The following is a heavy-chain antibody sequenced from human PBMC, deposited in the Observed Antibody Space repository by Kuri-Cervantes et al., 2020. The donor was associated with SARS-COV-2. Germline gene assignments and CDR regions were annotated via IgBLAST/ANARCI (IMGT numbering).Heavy chain of an antibody. CDR3: VRDGDHWNFDY. Sequence: GGSLRLSCAASGFTFSNYQMNWVRQAPGRGLEWVSYISSSGRTIYYADSVKGRFTISRDNAKNSLFLQMNSLRAEDTAVYYCVRDGDHWNFDYWGQGTLVTVSS. J-gene: IGHJ4*02. CDR1: GFTFSNYQ. D-gene: IGHD1-1*01. V-gene: IGHV3-48*03. CDR2: ISSSGRTI.